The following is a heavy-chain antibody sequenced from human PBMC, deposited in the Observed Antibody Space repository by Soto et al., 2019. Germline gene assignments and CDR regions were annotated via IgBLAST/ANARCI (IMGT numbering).Heavy chain of an antibody. CDR3: AKVGPSGYGDKYYFDY. CDR2: ISYDGSNK. Sequence: GGSLRLSCAASGFTFSSYGMHWVRQAPDKGLEWVAVISYDGSNKYYADSVKGRFTISRDNSKNTLYLQMNSLRAEDTAVYFCAKVGPSGYGDKYYFDYWGQGTLVTVSS. D-gene: IGHD5-12*01. CDR1: GFTFSSYG. J-gene: IGHJ4*02. V-gene: IGHV3-30*18.